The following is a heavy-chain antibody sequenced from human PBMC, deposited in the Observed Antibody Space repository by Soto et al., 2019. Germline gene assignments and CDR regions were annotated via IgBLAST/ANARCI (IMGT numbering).Heavy chain of an antibody. CDR3: ARVGDQTSGYYPDY. Sequence: PGGSLRLSCAASGFIFSTYWMHWVRQRPGKGLEWVSRINSDDSSITYADSVKGRFTISRDNAKNTLYLQMNSLRVEDTAVYYCARVGDQTSGYYPDYWGQGXLVTVYS. D-gene: IGHD3-22*01. J-gene: IGHJ4*02. CDR2: INSDDSSI. CDR1: GFIFSTYW. V-gene: IGHV3-74*01.